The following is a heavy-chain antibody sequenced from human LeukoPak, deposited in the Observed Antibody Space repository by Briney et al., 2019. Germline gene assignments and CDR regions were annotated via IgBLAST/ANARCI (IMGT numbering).Heavy chain of an antibody. D-gene: IGHD6-19*01. V-gene: IGHV4-39*01. J-gene: IGHJ4*02. CDR1: GGSISSSSYY. Sequence: PSETLSLTCTVSGGSISSSSYYWGWIRQPPGKGLEWIGSIYYSGNTYYNPALKGRGTISVDTSKNQFSLKASSVTAADTAVYYCARQYSSGWYFDYWGQGTLVTVSS. CDR2: IYYSGNT. CDR3: ARQYSSGWYFDY.